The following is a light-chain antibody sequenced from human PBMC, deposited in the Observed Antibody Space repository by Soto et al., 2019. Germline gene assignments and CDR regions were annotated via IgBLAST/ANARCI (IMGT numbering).Light chain of an antibody. V-gene: IGKV1-5*01. Sequence: DIQMTQSPSTLSAFVGDIVTITCRSSQRISSYLAWYQQKPGKAPKLLIHDASTLQSGVPSRFSGSGSGTEFTLTISSLQPDDFATYYCQEYNSYSPWAFGQGTKVEIK. CDR3: QEYNSYSPWA. CDR1: QRISSY. J-gene: IGKJ1*01. CDR2: DAS.